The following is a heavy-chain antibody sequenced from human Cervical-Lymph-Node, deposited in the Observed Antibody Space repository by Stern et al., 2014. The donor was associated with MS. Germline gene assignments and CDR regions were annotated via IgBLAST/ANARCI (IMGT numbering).Heavy chain of an antibody. J-gene: IGHJ4*02. D-gene: IGHD3-22*01. Sequence: MQLVESGAEVKKPGASVKVSCKASGYTFTSYYMHWVRQAPGQGLEWMGIINPSGGSTSYAQKFQGRVTMTRDTSTSTVYMELSSLRSEDTAVYYCARASYYYDSSGQDDDYWGQGTLVTVSS. CDR1: GYTFTSYY. V-gene: IGHV1-46*03. CDR2: INPSGGST. CDR3: ARASYYYDSSGQDDDY.